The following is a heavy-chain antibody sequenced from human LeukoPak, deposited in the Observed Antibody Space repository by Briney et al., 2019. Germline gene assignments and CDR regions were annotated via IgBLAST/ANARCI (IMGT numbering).Heavy chain of an antibody. V-gene: IGHV1-2*02. CDR1: GCTFTDYY. CDR3: VRDAIAAAGTGG. Sequence: ASVKVSCKASGCTFTDYYMHWVRQAPGQGLEWMGWINPKSGGTNYAQNFQGRVTMTRDTSISTAYMELSGLRSDDRAVYYCVRDAIAAAGTGGWSQGTLVTVSS. J-gene: IGHJ4*02. CDR2: INPKSGGT. D-gene: IGHD6-13*01.